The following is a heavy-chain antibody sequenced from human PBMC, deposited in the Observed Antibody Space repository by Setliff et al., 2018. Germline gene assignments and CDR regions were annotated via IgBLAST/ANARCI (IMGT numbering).Heavy chain of an antibody. D-gene: IGHD3-10*01. CDR1: GYTFTDYY. Sequence: ASVKVSCKASGYTFTDYYMHWVQQAPGKGLEWMGRVDPEDGETISAEKFQGRVTITADTSTDTAYMELSSLRSEDTAVYYCATLSKYPYGSGSYVGIRWFDPWGQGTRVTVSS. V-gene: IGHV1-69-2*01. CDR3: ATLSKYPYGSGSYVGIRWFDP. CDR2: VDPEDGET. J-gene: IGHJ5*02.